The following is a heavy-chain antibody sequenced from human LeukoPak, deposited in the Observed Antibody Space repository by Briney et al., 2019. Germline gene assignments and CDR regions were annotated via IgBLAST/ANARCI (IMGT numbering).Heavy chain of an antibody. CDR1: GYSISSGYY. CDR2: IYHSGST. Sequence: PSETLSLTCTVSGYSISSGYYWGWIRQPPGKGLEWIGSIYHSGSTYYNPSLKSRVTISVDTSKNQFSLKLSSVTAADTAVYYCARGIPAAGNWFDPWGQGTLVTASS. D-gene: IGHD2-2*01. CDR3: ARGIPAAGNWFDP. V-gene: IGHV4-38-2*02. J-gene: IGHJ5*02.